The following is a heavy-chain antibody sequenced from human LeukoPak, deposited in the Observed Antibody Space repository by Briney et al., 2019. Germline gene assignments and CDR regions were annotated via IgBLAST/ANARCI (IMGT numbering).Heavy chain of an antibody. Sequence: SETLSLTCAVSGGSISSGGYSWSWIRQPPGKGLEWIGYIYHSGSTYYSPSLKSRVTISVDRSKNQFSLKLSSVTAADTAVYYCARGYYDILTGRTEPYYFDYWGQGTLVTVSS. CDR2: IYHSGST. D-gene: IGHD3-9*01. J-gene: IGHJ4*02. V-gene: IGHV4-30-2*01. CDR3: ARGYYDILTGRTEPYYFDY. CDR1: GGSISSGGYS.